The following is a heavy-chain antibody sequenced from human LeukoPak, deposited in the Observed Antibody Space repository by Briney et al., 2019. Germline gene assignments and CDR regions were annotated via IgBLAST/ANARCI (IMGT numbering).Heavy chain of an antibody. V-gene: IGHV3-64*01. Sequence: ASVKVSCKASGGTFSSYGISWVRQAPGKGLEYVSAISSNGGSTYYANSVKGRFTISRDNSKNTLYLQMGSLRAEDMAVYYCAREGEVPAAFDYWGQGTLVTVSS. J-gene: IGHJ4*02. CDR2: ISSNGGST. CDR3: AREGEVPAAFDY. D-gene: IGHD2-2*01. CDR1: GGTFSSYG.